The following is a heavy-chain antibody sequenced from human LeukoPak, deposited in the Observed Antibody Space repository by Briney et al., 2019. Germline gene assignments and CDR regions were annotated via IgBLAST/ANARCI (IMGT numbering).Heavy chain of an antibody. J-gene: IGHJ5*02. CDR2: IIPIFGTA. D-gene: IGHD3-10*01. CDR1: GYTFTGYY. V-gene: IGHV1-69*13. Sequence: ASVKVSCKASGYTFTGYYMHWVRQAPGQGLEWMGGIIPIFGTANYAQKFQGRVTITADESTSTAYMELSSLRSEDTAVYYCARDPPMVRGDVDWFDPWGQGTLVTVSS. CDR3: ARDPPMVRGDVDWFDP.